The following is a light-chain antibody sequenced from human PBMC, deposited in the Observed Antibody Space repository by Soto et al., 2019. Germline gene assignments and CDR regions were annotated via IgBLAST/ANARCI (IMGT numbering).Light chain of an antibody. CDR2: EVS. CDR1: SSDVGAYNF. Sequence: QSALTQPASVSGSPGQSITISCTGTSSDVGAYNFVSWYQQHPGKAPKLMIYEVSNRPSGLSNRFSGSKSGNTASLTISGLQAEDEADYYCSSYTSSSTYVFGTGTKLTVL. V-gene: IGLV2-14*01. J-gene: IGLJ1*01. CDR3: SSYTSSSTYV.